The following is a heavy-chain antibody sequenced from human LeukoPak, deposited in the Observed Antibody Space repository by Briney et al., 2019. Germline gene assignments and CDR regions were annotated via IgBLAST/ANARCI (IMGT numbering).Heavy chain of an antibody. CDR2: IYYSGST. CDR1: GGSISSYY. CDR3: ARVTGYMIEDYFDY. V-gene: IGHV4-59*01. J-gene: IGHJ4*02. Sequence: SETLSLTRTVSGGSISSYYWSWIRQPPGKGLEWIGYIYYSGSTNYKPSLKSRVTISVETSKNQFSLKLRSVTAADTAVYYCARVTGYMIEDYFDYWGQETLVTVSS. D-gene: IGHD3-22*01.